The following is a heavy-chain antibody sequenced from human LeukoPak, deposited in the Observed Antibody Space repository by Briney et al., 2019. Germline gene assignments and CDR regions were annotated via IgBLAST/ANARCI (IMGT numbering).Heavy chain of an antibody. Sequence: GGSLRLSCAASGLIFRNYGMNWVRQPPGKGLEWVSGVSPNGETAYYADSVKGRFTISRDNSKNTVYLQVRSLRAEDTAVYYCAKDLGWIQFGYWGQGALVTVSS. CDR1: GLIFRNYG. D-gene: IGHD5-18*01. V-gene: IGHV3-23*01. CDR3: AKDLGWIQFGY. CDR2: VSPNGETA. J-gene: IGHJ4*02.